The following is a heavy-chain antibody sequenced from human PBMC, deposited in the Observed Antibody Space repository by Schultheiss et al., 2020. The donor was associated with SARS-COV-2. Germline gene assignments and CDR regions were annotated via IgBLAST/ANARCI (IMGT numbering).Heavy chain of an antibody. CDR1: GFTFSSYS. J-gene: IGHJ6*02. CDR3: AKDRYSSGWLYYYGMDV. CDR2: IKSKTDGGTT. V-gene: IGHV3-15*07. D-gene: IGHD6-19*01. Sequence: GGSLRLSCAASGFTFSSYSMNWVRQAPGKGLEWVGRIKSKTDGGTTDYAAPVKGRFTISRDDSKNTLYLQMNSLRAEDTAVYYCAKDRYSSGWLYYYGMDVWGQGTTVTVSS.